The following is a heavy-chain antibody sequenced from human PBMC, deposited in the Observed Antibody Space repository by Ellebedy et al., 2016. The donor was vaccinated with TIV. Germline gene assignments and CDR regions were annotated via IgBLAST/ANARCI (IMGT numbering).Heavy chain of an antibody. Sequence: SGPTLVXPTQTLTLTCTFSGFSLTTIGTRVSWIRQPPGKALEWLARIDWDDDKFYSSSLKTRLTISKDTSKNHVVLTMTNVEPEDTATYYCARTEAGSSYSYFFDCWGQGALVTVSS. CDR2: IDWDDDK. CDR3: ARTEAGSSYSYFFDC. CDR1: GFSLTTIGTR. V-gene: IGHV2-70*04. J-gene: IGHJ4*02. D-gene: IGHD6-13*01.